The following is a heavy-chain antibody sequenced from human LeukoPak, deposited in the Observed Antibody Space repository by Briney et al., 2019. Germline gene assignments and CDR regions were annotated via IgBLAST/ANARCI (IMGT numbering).Heavy chain of an antibody. CDR2: INPNSGGT. V-gene: IGHV1-2*02. J-gene: IGHJ4*02. CDR1: GYIFTGYY. D-gene: IGHD3-22*01. Sequence: GASVKVSCKASGYIFTGYYMHWVRQAPGQGLEWTGWINPNSGGTNYAQKFQGRVTMTRDTSISTAYMELSRLRSDDTAVYYCARGRPPYYDSSGYLDYWGQGTLVTVSS. CDR3: ARGRPPYYDSSGYLDY.